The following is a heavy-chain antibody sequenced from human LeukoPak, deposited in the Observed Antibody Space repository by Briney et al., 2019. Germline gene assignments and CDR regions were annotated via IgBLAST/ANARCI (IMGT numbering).Heavy chain of an antibody. V-gene: IGHV3-30-3*01. Sequence: GRSLRLSCAASGFTFSSYAMHWVRQAPGKGLEWVAVTSYDGSNKYYADSVKGRFTISRDNSKNTLYLRMNSLRAEDTAVYYCASHCTNGVCYTLPEGGMDVWGQGTTVTVSS. CDR1: GFTFSSYA. CDR3: ASHCTNGVCYTLPEGGMDV. D-gene: IGHD2-8*01. CDR2: TSYDGSNK. J-gene: IGHJ6*02.